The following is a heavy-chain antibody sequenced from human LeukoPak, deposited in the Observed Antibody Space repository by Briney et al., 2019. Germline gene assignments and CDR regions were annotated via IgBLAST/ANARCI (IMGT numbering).Heavy chain of an antibody. D-gene: IGHD3-22*01. CDR2: IYPHDSNP. CDR3: ARAISGETSGYYYADY. Sequence: GESLKISCQVSGYSFTNYWIGWVRQMPGKGLDWMGIIYPHDSNPRYSPSFQGQVTFSADKSISTAYLEWSSLKASDTAMYYCARAISGETSGYYYADYWGQGTLVTVFS. V-gene: IGHV5-51*01. CDR1: GYSFTNYW. J-gene: IGHJ4*02.